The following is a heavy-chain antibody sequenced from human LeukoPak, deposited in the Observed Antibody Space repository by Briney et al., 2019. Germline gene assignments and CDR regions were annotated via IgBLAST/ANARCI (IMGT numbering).Heavy chain of an antibody. J-gene: IGHJ4*02. CDR3: ARTRDGTGGLNFDY. Sequence: SETLSLTCAVANESVSRGSYSWSWIRQSPGKGLEWIGYIYYTGGTYYNPSLKSRVTISADKSKNEFSLKLKSVTAADTAMYYCARTRDGTGGLNFDYWGQGTLVTVSS. CDR1: NESVSRGSYS. CDR2: IYYTGGT. D-gene: IGHD1-14*01. V-gene: IGHV4-30-2*06.